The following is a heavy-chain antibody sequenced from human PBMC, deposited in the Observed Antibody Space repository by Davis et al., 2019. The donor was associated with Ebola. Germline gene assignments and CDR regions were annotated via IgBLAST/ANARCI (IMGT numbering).Heavy chain of an antibody. Sequence: GESLKISCAASGFTFSSYSMNWVRQAPGKGLEWVSSISSSSSYIYYADSVKGRFTISRDNAKNSLYLQMNSLRAEDTAIYYCSKTSGWYNDYWGQGTLVTVSS. CDR1: GFTFSSYS. CDR3: SKTSGWYNDY. V-gene: IGHV3-21*01. J-gene: IGHJ4*02. CDR2: ISSSSSYI. D-gene: IGHD6-19*01.